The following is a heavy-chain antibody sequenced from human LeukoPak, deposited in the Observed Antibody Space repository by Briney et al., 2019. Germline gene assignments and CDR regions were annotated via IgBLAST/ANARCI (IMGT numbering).Heavy chain of an antibody. D-gene: IGHD2-15*01. V-gene: IGHV3-21*01. J-gene: IGHJ4*02. CDR1: GFTFSSHN. CDR3: ARGYCSGVSCSGFDY. CDR2: ISGSSSYM. Sequence: KPGGSLRLSCAASGFTFSSHNMNWVRQAPGKGLEWVSSISGSSSYMYYADSLKGRFTISGDNAKNSLYLQMNSLRAEDTAVYYCARGYCSGVSCSGFDYWGQGTLVTVSS.